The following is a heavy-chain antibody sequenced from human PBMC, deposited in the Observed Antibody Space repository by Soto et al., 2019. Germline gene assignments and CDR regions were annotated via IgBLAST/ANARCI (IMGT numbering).Heavy chain of an antibody. V-gene: IGHV3-48*01. CDR2: ISSSSSTI. Sequence: EVQLVESGGGLVQPGGSLRLSCAASGFTCSSYSMNWVRQAPGKGLEWVSYISSSSSTIYYADSVKGRFTISRDNATNSLYLQMNSLRAEDTAVYYCARRFTVTNAFDIWGQGPMVTVSS. D-gene: IGHD4-17*01. CDR1: GFTCSSYS. CDR3: ARRFTVTNAFDI. J-gene: IGHJ3*02.